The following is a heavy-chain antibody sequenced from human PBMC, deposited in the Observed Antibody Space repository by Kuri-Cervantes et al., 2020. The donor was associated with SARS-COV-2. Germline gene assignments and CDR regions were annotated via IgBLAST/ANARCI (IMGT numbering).Heavy chain of an antibody. CDR1: GFTFSSHS. D-gene: IGHD3-22*01. J-gene: IGHJ4*02. CDR2: ISSSSSTI. V-gene: IGHV3-48*02. CDR3: ARDQTYYYDSSGYPGDY. Sequence: GESLKISCAASGFTFSSHSMNWVRQAPGKGLEWVSYISSSSSTIYYADSVKGRFTISRDNAKNSLYLQMNSLRDEDTAVYYCARDQTYYYDSSGYPGDYWGQGTLVTVSS.